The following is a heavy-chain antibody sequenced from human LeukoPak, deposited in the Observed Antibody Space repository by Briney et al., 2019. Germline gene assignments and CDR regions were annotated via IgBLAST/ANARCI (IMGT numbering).Heavy chain of an antibody. CDR1: GGSISSHY. V-gene: IGHV4-59*11. CDR2: IYYSGST. Sequence: SETLSLTCTVSGGSISSHYWSWIRQPPGKGLEWIGYIYYSGSTNYNPSLKSRVTISVDTSKNQFSLKLSSVTAADTAVYYCAGDRGDPYYYDSSGFFDYWGQGTLVTVSS. J-gene: IGHJ4*02. D-gene: IGHD3-22*01. CDR3: AGDRGDPYYYDSSGFFDY.